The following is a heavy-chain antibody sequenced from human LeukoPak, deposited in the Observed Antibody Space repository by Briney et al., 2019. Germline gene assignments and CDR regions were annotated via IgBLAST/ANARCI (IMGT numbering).Heavy chain of an antibody. D-gene: IGHD3-10*01. CDR2: ISAYNGNT. Sequence: ASVKVSCKASGYTFTSYGISWVRQAPGQGLEWMGWISAYNGNTNYAQKLQGRVTMTTDTSTSTAYMELSSLRSEDTAVYYCARHSILWFGELSGYFDYWGQGTLVTVSS. J-gene: IGHJ4*02. V-gene: IGHV1-18*01. CDR3: ARHSILWFGELSGYFDY. CDR1: GYTFTSYG.